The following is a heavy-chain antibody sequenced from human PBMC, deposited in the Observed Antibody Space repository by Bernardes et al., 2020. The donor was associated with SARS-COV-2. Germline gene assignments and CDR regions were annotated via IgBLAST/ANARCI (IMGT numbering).Heavy chain of an antibody. CDR1: GGSISSGGYY. V-gene: IGHV4-31*03. D-gene: IGHD6-13*01. J-gene: IGHJ5*02. CDR3: ARVPGIAATGSGLWFDP. CDR2: IYNSGRT. Sequence: SETLSLTCTVSGGSISSGGYYWSWIRQHPGKGLEWIASIYNSGRTYHNPSLKSRITMSVDTSKNQFSLKLSSVTAADTAVYYCARVPGIAATGSGLWFDPWGQGTLVTVSS.